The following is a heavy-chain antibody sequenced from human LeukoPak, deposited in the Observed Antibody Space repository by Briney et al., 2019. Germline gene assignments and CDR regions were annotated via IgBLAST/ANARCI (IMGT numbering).Heavy chain of an antibody. V-gene: IGHV3-7*01. CDR3: GKKGKLGLFGDGFDI. D-gene: IGHD3-16*01. CDR1: GFTFSSYW. Sequence: GGSLRLSCAASGFTFSSYWMSWVRQAPGKGLEWVANIKQDGSEKYYADSVKGRFTISRDNSKNTLYLQMNSLRAEDTAVYYLGKKGKLGLFGDGFDILGPGTMVTVSS. CDR2: IKQDGSEK. J-gene: IGHJ3*02.